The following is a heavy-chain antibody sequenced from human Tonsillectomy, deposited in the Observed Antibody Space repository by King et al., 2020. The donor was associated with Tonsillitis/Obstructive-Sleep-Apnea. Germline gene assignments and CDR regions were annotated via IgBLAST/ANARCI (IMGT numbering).Heavy chain of an antibody. D-gene: IGHD1-26*01. CDR3: ARHSRDTSWVDYFYYMDV. CDR2: IYYDGTT. J-gene: IGHJ6*03. Sequence: QLQESGPGLVKPSETLSLTCTVSGGSVSSSDYYWGWIRQPPGKGLEWIGTIYYDGTTYYNPPLKSRVTISVAPSKNQFSLNLNSVTAADTAVYYCARHSRDTSWVDYFYYMDVWGKGTTVTVSS. CDR1: GGSVSSSDYY. V-gene: IGHV4-39*01.